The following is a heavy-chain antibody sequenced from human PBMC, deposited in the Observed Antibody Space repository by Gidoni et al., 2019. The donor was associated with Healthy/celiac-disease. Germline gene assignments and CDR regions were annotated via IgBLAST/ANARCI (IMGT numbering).Heavy chain of an antibody. CDR3: ARGGRYSSSSWYYYYYMDV. Sequence: QVQLQQWGAGLLKPSETLSLTCAVYGGYFSGYYWSWIRQPPGKGLEWNGEITHSGRPNYNPSLKSRVTISVDTSKNQFSLKLSSVTAADTAVYYCARGGRYSSSSWYYYYYMDVWGKGTTVTVSS. J-gene: IGHJ6*03. V-gene: IGHV4-34*01. CDR2: ITHSGRP. CDR1: GGYFSGYY. D-gene: IGHD6-6*01.